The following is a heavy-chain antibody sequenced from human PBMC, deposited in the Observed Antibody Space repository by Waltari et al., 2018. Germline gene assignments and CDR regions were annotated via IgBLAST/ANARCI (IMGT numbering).Heavy chain of an antibody. CDR2: IKEDGSDK. V-gene: IGHV3-7*01. Sequence: EAQLVASGGKLVQPVGSLILSCVASGFPFRRHWMRWVRQAPGRGLEWVATIKEDGSDKHYVDSVRGRVTISRDNANDSLYLQMNSLRAEDTAVYYCATWRWGQSEFDYWGQGTLVTVSS. CDR3: ATWRWGQSEFDY. J-gene: IGHJ4*02. CDR1: GFPFRRHW. D-gene: IGHD7-27*01.